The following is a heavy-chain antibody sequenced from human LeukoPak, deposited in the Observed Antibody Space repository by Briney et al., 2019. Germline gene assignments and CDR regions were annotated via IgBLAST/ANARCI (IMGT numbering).Heavy chain of an antibody. CDR3: ARGPIVGVGTGFDY. CDR2: IYYSGST. J-gene: IGHJ4*02. V-gene: IGHV4-31*03. CDR1: GGSISSGGYY. D-gene: IGHD6-13*01. Sequence: SQTLSLTCTVSGGSISSGGYYWSWIRQHPGKGLEWIWYIYYSGSTYYNPSLKSRVTISVDTSKNQFSLKLSSVTAADTAVYYCARGPIVGVGTGFDYWGQGTLVTV.